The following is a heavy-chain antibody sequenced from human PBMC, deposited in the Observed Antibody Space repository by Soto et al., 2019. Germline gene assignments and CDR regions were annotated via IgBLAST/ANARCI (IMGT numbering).Heavy chain of an antibody. CDR2: INHSEST. CDR3: ARRRFTMVRGVIPIFDY. CDR1: GGSFSGYY. D-gene: IGHD3-10*01. V-gene: IGHV4-34*01. J-gene: IGHJ4*02. Sequence: SETLSLTCAVYGGSFSGYYWSWIRQPPGKGLEWIGEINHSESTNYNPSLKSRVTISVDTSKNQFSLKLSSVTAADTAVYYCARRRFTMVRGVIPIFDYWGQGTLVTVSS.